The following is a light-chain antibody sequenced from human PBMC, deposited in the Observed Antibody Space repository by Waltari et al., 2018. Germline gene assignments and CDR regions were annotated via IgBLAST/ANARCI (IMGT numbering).Light chain of an antibody. CDR1: QSVLYSSDNRNS. CDR2: WAS. J-gene: IGKJ3*01. V-gene: IGKV4-1*01. Sequence: DIVMTQSPDSLAVSLGERATINCKSSQSVLYSSDNRNSFAWYQQKPGQPPELLIYWASTRESGVPDRFSGSGSGTDFTLTISSLQAEDVAVYYCQQYYTTPFTFGPGTKVDI. CDR3: QQYYTTPFT.